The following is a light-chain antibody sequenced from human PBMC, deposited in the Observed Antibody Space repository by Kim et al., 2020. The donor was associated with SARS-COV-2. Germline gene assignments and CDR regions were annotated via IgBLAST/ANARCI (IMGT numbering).Light chain of an antibody. V-gene: IGLV4-69*01. J-gene: IGLJ2*01. CDR2: LYSDGRH. CDR1: TGHGNYA. Sequence: ASVTPTCTLSTGHGNYAIAWLRQQPGKGPRYLMGLYSDGRHPKGDGIPDRCSGSTSGSEYSLTISSLQSEDEADYYCQTWGSGIAVFGGGTKLTVL. CDR3: QTWGSGIAV.